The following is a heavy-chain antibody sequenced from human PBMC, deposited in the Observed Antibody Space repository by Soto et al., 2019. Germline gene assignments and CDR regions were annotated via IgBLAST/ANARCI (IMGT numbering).Heavy chain of an antibody. CDR2: INPSGGST. D-gene: IGHD2-21*01. CDR3: ARALPYCGGAGAWPRPFSSWFVP. CDR1: GYTFTSYY. J-gene: IGHJ5*01. Sequence: ASVKVSCKASGYTFTSYYMHWARQAPGQGLEWMGIINPSGGSTSCAQTFQGIVTMTRDTSTSTVYMELSSLRSEYTAVYCCARALPYCGGAGAWPRPFSSWFVPGGPGTLV. V-gene: IGHV1-46*01.